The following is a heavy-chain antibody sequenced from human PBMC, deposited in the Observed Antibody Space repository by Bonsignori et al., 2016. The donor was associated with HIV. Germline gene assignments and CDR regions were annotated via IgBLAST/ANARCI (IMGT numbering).Heavy chain of an antibody. J-gene: IGHJ4*02. D-gene: IGHD7-27*01. CDR3: AKVKQTGPTDTTGDLLDY. Sequence: GESLKISCAASGFTFRSYAVSWVRQTPGKGLEWVSVTYSGSRSTYYADSVKGRFIISRDNSQNTVYLQMNSLRGDDTAVYYCAKVKQTGPTDTTGDLLDYWGQGTLVTVSS. V-gene: IGHV3-23*03. CDR2: TYSGSRST. CDR1: GFTFRSYA.